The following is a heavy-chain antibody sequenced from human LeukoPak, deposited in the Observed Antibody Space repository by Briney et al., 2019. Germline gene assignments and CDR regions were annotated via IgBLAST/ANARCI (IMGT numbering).Heavy chain of an antibody. CDR2: ISSSSTI. D-gene: IGHD1-26*01. V-gene: IGHV3-48*01. CDR3: ARGTIVGAIDDAFDI. J-gene: IGHJ3*02. Sequence: GSLRLSCAASGFTFSSYSMNWVRQAPGKGLEWVSYISSSSTIYYADSVKGRFTISRDNAKNSLYLQMNSLRAEDTAVYYCARGTIVGAIDDAFDIWGQGTMVTVSS. CDR1: GFTFSSYS.